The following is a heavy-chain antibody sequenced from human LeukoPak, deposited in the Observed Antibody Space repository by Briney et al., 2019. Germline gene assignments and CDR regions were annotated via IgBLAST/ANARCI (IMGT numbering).Heavy chain of an antibody. J-gene: IGHJ4*02. CDR3: ARHGRDGYNYGPVVYY. Sequence: SETLSLTCAVYGGSFSGYYWSWIRQPPGKGLEWIGSMYYRGSTYYNPSLKSRVTLSVDTPKNQFSLKLSSVTAADTAVYYCARHGRDGYNYGPVVYYWGQGTLVTVSS. CDR1: GGSFSGYY. V-gene: IGHV4-34*01. D-gene: IGHD5-24*01. CDR2: MYYRGST.